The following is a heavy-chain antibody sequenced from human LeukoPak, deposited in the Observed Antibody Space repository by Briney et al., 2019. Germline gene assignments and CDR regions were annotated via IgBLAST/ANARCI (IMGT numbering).Heavy chain of an antibody. CDR2: IKQDGSEK. CDR3: ARETVVVVAALNWFDP. Sequence: GGSLRLSCAASGFTFSSYWMSWVRQAPGKGLEWVANIKQDGSEKYYVDSVEGRFTISRDNAKNSLYLQMNSLRAEDTAVYYCARETVVVVAALNWFDPWGQGTLVTVSS. J-gene: IGHJ5*02. V-gene: IGHV3-7*01. D-gene: IGHD2-15*01. CDR1: GFTFSSYW.